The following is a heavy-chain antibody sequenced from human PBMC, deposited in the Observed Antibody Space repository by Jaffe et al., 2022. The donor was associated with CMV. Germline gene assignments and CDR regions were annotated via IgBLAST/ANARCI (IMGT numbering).Heavy chain of an antibody. CDR1: GGSFSGYY. Sequence: QVQLQQWGAGLLKPSETLSLTCAVYGGSFSGYYWSWIRQPPGKGLEWIGEINHSGSTNYNPSLKSRVTISVDTSKNQFSLKLSSVTAADTAVYYCARIAVAGPRYYMDVWGKGTTVTVSS. CDR3: ARIAVAGPRYYMDV. CDR2: INHSGST. J-gene: IGHJ6*03. D-gene: IGHD6-19*01. V-gene: IGHV4-34*01.